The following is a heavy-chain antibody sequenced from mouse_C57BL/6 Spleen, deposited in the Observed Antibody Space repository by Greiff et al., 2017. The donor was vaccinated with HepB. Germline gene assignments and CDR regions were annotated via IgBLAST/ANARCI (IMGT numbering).Heavy chain of an antibody. V-gene: IGHV1-26*01. Sequence: EVQLQQSGPELVKPGASVKISCKASGYTFTDYYMNWVKQSHGKSLEWIGDINPNNGGTSYNQKFKGKATLTVDKSSSTAYMELRSLTSEDSAVYYCARRGLLSGMDYWGQGTSVTVSS. J-gene: IGHJ4*01. CDR2: INPNNGGT. CDR1: GYTFTDYY. D-gene: IGHD2-3*01. CDR3: ARRGLLSGMDY.